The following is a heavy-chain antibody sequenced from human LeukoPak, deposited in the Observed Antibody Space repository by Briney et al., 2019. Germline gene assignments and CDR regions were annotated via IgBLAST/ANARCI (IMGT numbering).Heavy chain of an antibody. V-gene: IGHV1-3*01. CDR3: ARQISSGWPRAEYFQH. CDR2: VNAGNGNT. CDR1: GYTFTSYA. D-gene: IGHD6-19*01. J-gene: IGHJ1*01. Sequence: ASVKVSCKASGYTFTSYAMHWVRQAPGQRLEWMGWVNAGNGNTKYSQKFQGRVTITRDTSAGTAYMELSSLRSEDTAVYYCARQISSGWPRAEYFQHWGQGTLVTVSS.